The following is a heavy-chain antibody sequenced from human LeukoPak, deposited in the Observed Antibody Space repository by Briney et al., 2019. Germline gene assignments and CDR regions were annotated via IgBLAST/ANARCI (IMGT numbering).Heavy chain of an antibody. Sequence: SETLSLTCTVSGGSISSGSYYWSWIRQPAGKGLEWIGRIYTSGSTNYNPSLKSRVTISVDTSKNQFSLKLSSVTAADTAVYYCARVKGNYYDSSGYYFDYWGRGTLVTVSS. CDR2: IYTSGST. CDR3: ARVKGNYYDSSGYYFDY. CDR1: GGSISSGSYY. D-gene: IGHD3-22*01. J-gene: IGHJ4*02. V-gene: IGHV4-61*02.